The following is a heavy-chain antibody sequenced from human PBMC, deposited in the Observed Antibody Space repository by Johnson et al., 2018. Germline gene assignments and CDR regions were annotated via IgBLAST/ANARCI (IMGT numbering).Heavy chain of an antibody. J-gene: IGHJ6*02. Sequence: QVQLQESGPGLVKPSETLSLTCTVSGGSISSSCYYWGWIRQPPGQGLEWMGSIYYRGSTYYNPSLKSRVTISVDTSKNQFSLKLSSVTAAETALYYCARHRAQLLYYYYGMDVWGQGTTVTVSS. CDR1: GGSISSSCYY. D-gene: IGHD2-2*01. CDR3: ARHRAQLLYYYYGMDV. CDR2: IYYRGST. V-gene: IGHV4-39*01.